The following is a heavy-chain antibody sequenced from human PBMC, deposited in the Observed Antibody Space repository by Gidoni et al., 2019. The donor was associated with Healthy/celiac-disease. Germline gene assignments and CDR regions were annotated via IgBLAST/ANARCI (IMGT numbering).Heavy chain of an antibody. V-gene: IGHV1-69*01. CDR2: FIPIFGTA. CDR3: ARPHPSDVREWELNDAFDM. Sequence: QVQLVQSGAEVKKPGSSVKVSCKASGGPFRRNALSWVRQAPGQGLEWMGGFIPIFGTANSAEKFQGRVTITADESTTTVYMELSSLRSEDTAVYYCARPHPSDVREWELNDAFDMWGQGTMVTVSA. CDR1: GGPFRRNA. D-gene: IGHD1-26*01. J-gene: IGHJ3*02.